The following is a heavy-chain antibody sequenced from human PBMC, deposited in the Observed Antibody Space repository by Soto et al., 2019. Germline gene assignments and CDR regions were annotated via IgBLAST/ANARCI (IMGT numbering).Heavy chain of an antibody. Sequence: QVQLVQSGAEVKKPGSSVKVSCKASGGTFSPYTINWVRQAPGQGLEWMGRIIPFLGVTNYAQKFQARVTITADKSTSTAYMELSGLRFEDTAVYYCARDWESSVPTWSFGGFWGRGTLVTVSS. CDR3: ARDWESSVPTWSFGGF. J-gene: IGHJ4*02. D-gene: IGHD3-16*01. V-gene: IGHV1-69*08. CDR2: IIPFLGVT. CDR1: GGTFSPYT.